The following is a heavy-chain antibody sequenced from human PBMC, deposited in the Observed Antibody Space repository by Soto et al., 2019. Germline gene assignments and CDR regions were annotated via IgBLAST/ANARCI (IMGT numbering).Heavy chain of an antibody. V-gene: IGHV3-33*01. CDR1: GFTFSSYG. J-gene: IGHJ5*02. Sequence: QVQLVESGGGVVQPGRSLRLSCAASGFTFSSYGMHWVRQAPGKGLEWVAVIWYDGSNKYYADSVKGRFTISRDNSKNTLYVQMNSLRAEDTAVYYCARDLLRYAPWFDPWGQGTLVTVSS. CDR3: ARDLLRYAPWFDP. CDR2: IWYDGSNK. D-gene: IGHD2-15*01.